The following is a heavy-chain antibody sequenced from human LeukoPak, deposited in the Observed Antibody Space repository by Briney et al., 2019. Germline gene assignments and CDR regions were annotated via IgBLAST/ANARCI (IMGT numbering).Heavy chain of an antibody. V-gene: IGHV1-18*01. CDR1: GYTFTNYG. D-gene: IGHD3-22*01. CDR3: ARDYYDSSGYAEYFQH. CDR2: ISAYNGNT. J-gene: IGHJ1*01. Sequence: ASVKVSCKASGYTFTNYGISWVRQAPGQGLEWMGWISAYNGNTNYAQKLQGRVTMTTDASTSTAYMELRSLRSDDTAVYYCARDYYDSSGYAEYFQHWGQGTLVTVSS.